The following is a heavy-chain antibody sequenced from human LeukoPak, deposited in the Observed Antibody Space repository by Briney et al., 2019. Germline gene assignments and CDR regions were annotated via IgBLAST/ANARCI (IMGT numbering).Heavy chain of an antibody. J-gene: IGHJ4*02. D-gene: IGHD3-16*01. CDR2: IYYSGST. Sequence: SETLSLTCTVSGDFLSSGDYYWGWIRQSPGKGLTWIGSIYYSGSTLYNASFESRVTMSVDTSKNQFSLKLRSVTAADTAVYYCGRLGQVITCAKFEYWGQGILVTVSS. CDR1: GDFLSSGDYY. CDR3: GRLGQVITCAKFEY. V-gene: IGHV4-39*01.